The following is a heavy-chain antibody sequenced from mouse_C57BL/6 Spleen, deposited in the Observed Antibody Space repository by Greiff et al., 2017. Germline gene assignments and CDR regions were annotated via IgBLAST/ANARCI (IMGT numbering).Heavy chain of an antibody. V-gene: IGHV5-4*03. Sequence: EVKLMESGGGLVKPGGSLKLSCAASGFTFSSYAMSWVRQTPEKRLEWVATISDGGSYTYYPDNVKGRFTISRDNAKNNLYLQMSHLKSEDTAMYYCARPDWDYWGQGTTRTVSS. CDR1: GFTFSSYA. J-gene: IGHJ2*01. CDR3: ARPDWDY. CDR2: ISDGGSYT.